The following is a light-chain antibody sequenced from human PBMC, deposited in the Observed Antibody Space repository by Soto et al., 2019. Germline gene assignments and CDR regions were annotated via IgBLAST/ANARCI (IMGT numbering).Light chain of an antibody. J-gene: IGKJ4*02. V-gene: IGKV3-11*01. CDR1: QSVSHF. Sequence: EIVLTQSPATLSLSPGESATLSCRASQSVSHFLAWYQQKPGQAPRLLMYDTSSRATGIPGGFSGSGSGTDFTLTIDILEPADGAVYYCQQRTDWPTFGGGTKVEI. CDR2: DTS. CDR3: QQRTDWPT.